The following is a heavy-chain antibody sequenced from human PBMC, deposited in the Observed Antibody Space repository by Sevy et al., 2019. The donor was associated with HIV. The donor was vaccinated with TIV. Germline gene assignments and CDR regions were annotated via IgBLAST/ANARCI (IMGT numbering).Heavy chain of an antibody. Sequence: GGSLRLSCAASGFTFINYAIHWVRQAPGKGLEWVAVISHDGSHKYSADSVKGRFTISRDNSKNTLYLQMNSLRAEDTAMYYCARDPTIYASGWYDFDYWGQGTLVTVSS. V-gene: IGHV3-30*04. CDR1: GFTFINYA. CDR3: ARDPTIYASGWYDFDY. CDR2: ISHDGSHK. J-gene: IGHJ4*02. D-gene: IGHD6-19*01.